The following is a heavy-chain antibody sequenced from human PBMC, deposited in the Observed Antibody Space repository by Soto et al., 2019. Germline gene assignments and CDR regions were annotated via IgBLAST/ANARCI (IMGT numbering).Heavy chain of an antibody. J-gene: IGHJ6*02. CDR3: ARSNYYGMDV. CDR2: INHSGST. V-gene: IGHV4-34*01. CDR1: GGSFSGYY. Sequence: QVQLQQWGAGLLKPSETLSLTCAVYGGSFSGYYWSWIRQPPGKGLEWIGEINHSGSTNYNPSLKSRVTTSVDTSKNQFSRNLSSVTAADTAVYYCARSNYYGMDVWCQGTTVTFSS.